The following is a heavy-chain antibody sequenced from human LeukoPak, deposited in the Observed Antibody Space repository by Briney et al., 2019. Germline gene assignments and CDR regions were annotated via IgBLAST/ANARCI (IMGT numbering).Heavy chain of an antibody. D-gene: IGHD3-22*01. V-gene: IGHV1-3*01. J-gene: IGHJ5*02. CDR1: GYTFTSYA. CDR2: INAGNGNT. CDR3: ARDLSYYDSSGPLGWFDP. Sequence: ASVKVSCKASGYTFTSYAMHWVRQAPGQRLEWMGWINAGNGNTKYSQKFQGRVTITRDTSASTAYMELSSLKSEDTAVYYCARDLSYYDSSGPLGWFDPWGQGTLVTVSS.